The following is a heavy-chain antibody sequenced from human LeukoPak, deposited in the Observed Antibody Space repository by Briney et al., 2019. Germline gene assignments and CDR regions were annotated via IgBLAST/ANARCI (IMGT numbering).Heavy chain of an antibody. V-gene: IGHV4-59*08. CDR3: ARRLGYSSSWYDAFDI. CDR2: IYYSGST. J-gene: IGHJ3*02. Sequence: SSETLSLTCTVSGGSISSYYWSWIRQPPGKGLEWIGYIYYSGSTNYNPSLKSRVTISVDTSKNQFSPKLSSVTAADTAVYYCARRLGYSSSWYDAFDIWGQGTMVTVSS. CDR1: GGSISSYY. D-gene: IGHD6-13*01.